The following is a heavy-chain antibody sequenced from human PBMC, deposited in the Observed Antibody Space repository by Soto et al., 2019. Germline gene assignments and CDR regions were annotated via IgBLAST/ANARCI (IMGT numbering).Heavy chain of an antibody. CDR1: GFTFSSYS. V-gene: IGHV3-48*01. J-gene: IGHJ6*03. CDR2: ISSSSSTI. D-gene: IGHD2-8*01. CDR3: ARDYCTNGVCYTSYYYYYMDV. Sequence: EVQLVESGGGLVQPGGSLRLSCAASGFTFSSYSMNWVRQAPGKGLEWVSYISSSSSTIYCADSVKGRFTISRDNAKNSLYLQMNSLRAEDTAVYYCARDYCTNGVCYTSYYYYYMDVWGKGTTVTVSS.